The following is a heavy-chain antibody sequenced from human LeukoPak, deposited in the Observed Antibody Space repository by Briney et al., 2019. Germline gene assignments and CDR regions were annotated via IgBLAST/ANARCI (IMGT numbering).Heavy chain of an antibody. Sequence: SETLSLTCTVSGGSISSSSYYWGWIRQPPGKGLEWIGSIYYSGSAYYNPSLKSRVTISVDTSKNQFSLKLSSVTAADTAVYYCARGQDYYDSSGYYYVYWGQGTLVTVSS. CDR1: GGSISSSSYY. D-gene: IGHD3-22*01. V-gene: IGHV4-39*07. J-gene: IGHJ4*02. CDR3: ARGQDYYDSSGYYYVY. CDR2: IYYSGSA.